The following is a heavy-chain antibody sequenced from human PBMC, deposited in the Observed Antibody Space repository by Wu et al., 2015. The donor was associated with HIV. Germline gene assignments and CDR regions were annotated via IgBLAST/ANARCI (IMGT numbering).Heavy chain of an antibody. J-gene: IGHJ6*03. CDR1: GHTFAAYY. CDR2: IQPNSGVT. Sequence: QVQLVQSGADVKEPGASLKVSCKASGHTFAAYYVHWVRQAPGQGLEWMGWIQPNSGVTKNAQTFRGRLTMTRDTSINTVYMELSRLRFDDTALYYCARDWQFHVVFGDFYMDVVGQAGPRLSSP. V-gene: IGHV1-2*02. D-gene: IGHD3-16*01. CDR3: ARDWQFHVVFGDFYMDV.